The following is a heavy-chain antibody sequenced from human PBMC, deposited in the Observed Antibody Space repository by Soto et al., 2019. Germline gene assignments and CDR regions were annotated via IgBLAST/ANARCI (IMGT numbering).Heavy chain of an antibody. CDR2: IIPIFGTA. CDR3: ARHVPAAGYYYGRDV. D-gene: IGHD2-2*01. J-gene: IGHJ6*02. CDR1: GGTFSSYA. Sequence: QVQLVQSGAEVKKPGSSVKVSCKASGGTFSSYAISWVRQAPGQGLEWMGGIIPIFGTANYAQKFQGRVTITADESTSTAYMELSSLRSEHAAVYDGARHVPAAGYYYGRDVWGQGTTVTVSS. V-gene: IGHV1-69*12.